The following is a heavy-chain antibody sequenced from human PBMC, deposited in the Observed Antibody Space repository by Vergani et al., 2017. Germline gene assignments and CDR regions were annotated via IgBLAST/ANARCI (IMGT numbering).Heavy chain of an antibody. D-gene: IGHD6-25*01. CDR1: GGTFSSYA. CDR2: IIPIFGTA. V-gene: IGHV1-69*01. CDR3: ARDGLTYYSSASASNWFDP. J-gene: IGHJ5*02. Sequence: QVQLVQSGAEVKKPGSSVKVSCKASGGTFSSYAISWVRQAPGQGLEWVGGIIPIFGTANYAQKFQGRVTITADESTSTAYMELSSLRSEDKAVYYCARDGLTYYSSASASNWFDPWGQGTLVTVSS.